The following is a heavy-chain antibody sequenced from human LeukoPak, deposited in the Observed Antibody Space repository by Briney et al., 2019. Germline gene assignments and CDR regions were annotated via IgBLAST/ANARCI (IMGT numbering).Heavy chain of an antibody. Sequence: PSETLSLTCTVSGGSISSHYWSWIRQPPGKGLEWIGYIYYSGSTNYNPSLKSRVTISVDTSKNQFSLKLSSVTAADTAVYYCARGPRIGSYGPTYYYYYYMDVWGKGTTVTVSS. V-gene: IGHV4-59*11. CDR2: IYYSGST. CDR3: ARGPRIGSYGPTYYYYYYMDV. J-gene: IGHJ6*03. D-gene: IGHD5-18*01. CDR1: GGSISSHY.